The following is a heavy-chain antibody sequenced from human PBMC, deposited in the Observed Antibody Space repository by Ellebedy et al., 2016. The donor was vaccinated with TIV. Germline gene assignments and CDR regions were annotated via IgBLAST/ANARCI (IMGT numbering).Heavy chain of an antibody. CDR2: ISDNSNYI. V-gene: IGHV3-21*01. J-gene: IGHJ3*02. D-gene: IGHD2-8*02. CDR1: GFSFNAYG. CDR3: AAVQYWEAVFDM. Sequence: GESLKISCAASGFSFNAYGMNWVREAPGRGLEYVSSISDNSNYIYYAASVKGRFTISRDNAKNSLYLQMNSLRAEDTAVYYCAAVQYWEAVFDMWGQGTMVTVSS.